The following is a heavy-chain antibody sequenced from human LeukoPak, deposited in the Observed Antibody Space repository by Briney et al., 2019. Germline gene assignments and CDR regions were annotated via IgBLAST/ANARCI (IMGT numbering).Heavy chain of an antibody. Sequence: SVKVSCKASGGTFSSYAISWVRQAPGQGLEWMGGIIPIFGTANYAQKFQGRVTITTDESTSTAYMELSSLRSEDTAVYYCATSVAGVVIMVGFDYWGQGTLVTVSS. J-gene: IGHJ4*02. CDR2: IIPIFGTA. CDR3: ATSVAGVVIMVGFDY. CDR1: GGTFSSYA. V-gene: IGHV1-69*05. D-gene: IGHD3-3*01.